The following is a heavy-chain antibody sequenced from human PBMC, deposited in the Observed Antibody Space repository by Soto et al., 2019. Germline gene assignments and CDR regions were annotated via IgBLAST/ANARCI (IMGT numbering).Heavy chain of an antibody. Sequence: SETLSLTCTVSGGSISSSSYFWGWIRQPPGKGLEWIGSMYYSGTTYYNPSLKSRVTISVDTSKNQFSLKLSSVTAADTAVYYCARGEWVAVAGKANYYYYGMEVWGKGTRVTFP. CDR3: ARGEWVAVAGKANYYYYGMEV. D-gene: IGHD6-19*01. CDR2: MYYSGTT. CDR1: GGSISSSSYF. J-gene: IGHJ6*04. V-gene: IGHV4-39*02.